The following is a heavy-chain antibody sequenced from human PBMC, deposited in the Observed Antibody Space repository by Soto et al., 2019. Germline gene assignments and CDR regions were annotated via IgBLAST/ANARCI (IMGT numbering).Heavy chain of an antibody. CDR2: IYPGDSDT. CDR1: GYSFTSYW. V-gene: IGHV5-51*01. J-gene: IGHJ4*02. D-gene: IGHD3-10*01. Sequence: EVQLVQSGAEVKKPGESLKISCKGSGYSFTSYWIGWVRQIPGKGLEWMGIIYPGDSDTRYSPSFQGQVTISADKSISTAYLQCSSLKASDTAMYYCARASGSGRDYSPADSWGQGTLVTVSS. CDR3: ARASGSGRDYSPADS.